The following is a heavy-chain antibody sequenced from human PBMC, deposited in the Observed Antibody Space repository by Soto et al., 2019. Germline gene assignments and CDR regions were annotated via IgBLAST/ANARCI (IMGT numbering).Heavy chain of an antibody. Sequence: QVQLQESGPGLVKPSETLSLTCTVCGGPINNSPQYWGWSRQPPGGGLEWIGTIHYGGTVYYNPSLKSRVTISVDTSKNQFSLQVNSVTAADTAVYYCTRHPRTPDYWGQGTLVTVSS. V-gene: IGHV4-39*01. D-gene: IGHD2-15*01. J-gene: IGHJ4*02. CDR2: IHYGGTV. CDR1: GGPINNSPQY. CDR3: TRHPRTPDY.